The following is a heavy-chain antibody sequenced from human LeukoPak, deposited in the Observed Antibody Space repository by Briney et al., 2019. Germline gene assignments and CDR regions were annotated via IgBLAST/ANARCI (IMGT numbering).Heavy chain of an antibody. CDR1: GGSFTGNY. CDR2: INHSGST. Sequence: SQTLSLTCAVYGGSFTGNYWSWIRQPPGKGLEWIGEINHSGSTSYNPSPKSRVTISVDTSKNQFSLKLSSVTAADTAVYYCARATPATRWFGDWGQGTLVTVSS. CDR3: ARATPATRWFGD. V-gene: IGHV4-34*01. D-gene: IGHD3-10*01. J-gene: IGHJ4*02.